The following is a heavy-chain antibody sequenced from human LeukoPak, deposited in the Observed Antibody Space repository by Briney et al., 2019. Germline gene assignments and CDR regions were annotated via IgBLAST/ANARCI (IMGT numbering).Heavy chain of an antibody. Sequence: GGSLGLSCAASGFVFSSYWMSWVRQAPGKGLEWVAKIKQDGSDKYYVDSVKGRFTISRDNAKNSLYLQMNSLRAEDTAVYYCASKQWLVSDFDYWGQGTLVTVSS. CDR1: GFVFSSYW. J-gene: IGHJ4*02. CDR3: ASKQWLVSDFDY. V-gene: IGHV3-7*01. CDR2: IKQDGSDK. D-gene: IGHD6-19*01.